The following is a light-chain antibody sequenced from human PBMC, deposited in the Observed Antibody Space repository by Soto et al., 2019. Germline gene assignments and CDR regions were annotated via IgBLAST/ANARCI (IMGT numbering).Light chain of an antibody. CDR3: QQYHNWPA. Sequence: EIVMTQSPDTLSVSPGERATLSCRASQSVFSSLAWYQQKPGQAPRLHIYGAATRATGIPARFSGSGSGTEFTLTISSLQSEDFAVYYCQQYHNWPAFGQGTKVEIK. V-gene: IGKV3-15*01. CDR2: GAA. J-gene: IGKJ1*01. CDR1: QSVFSS.